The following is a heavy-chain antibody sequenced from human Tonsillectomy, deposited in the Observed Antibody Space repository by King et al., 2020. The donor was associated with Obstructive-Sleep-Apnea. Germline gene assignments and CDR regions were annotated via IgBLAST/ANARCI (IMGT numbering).Heavy chain of an antibody. J-gene: IGHJ4*02. CDR2: IHHRGST. CDR3: AGADLPTSFFFDY. V-gene: IGHV4-34*01. CDR1: GGPFNGFY. D-gene: IGHD3/OR15-3a*01. Sequence: VQLQQWGAGLLKPSETLSLTCAVYGGPFNGFYWNWIRQSPGKGLEWIGEIHHRGSTNYNPSLKSRVTISVDTSKNQFSLKLSSVTAADTAVYCCAGADLPTSFFFDYWGQGTLVTVSS.